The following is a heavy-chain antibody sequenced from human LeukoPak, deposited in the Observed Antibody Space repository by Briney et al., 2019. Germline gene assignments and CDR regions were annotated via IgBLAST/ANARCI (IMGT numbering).Heavy chain of an antibody. D-gene: IGHD3-22*01. J-gene: IGHJ4*02. CDR3: ARDFTADSNGYYDF. Sequence: PSETMSLTCTVSSGSINGYYWNWFRQPAGKGLEWIGRIYSSGSTNYIPSLKSRVAMSIDTSKSHFSLKLSSVTAADMAMYYCARDFTADSNGYYDFWGQGTLVTVSS. CDR2: IYSSGST. CDR1: SGSINGYY. V-gene: IGHV4-4*07.